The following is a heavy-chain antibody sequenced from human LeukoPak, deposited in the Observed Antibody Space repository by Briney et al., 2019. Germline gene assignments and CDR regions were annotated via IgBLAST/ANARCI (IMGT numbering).Heavy chain of an antibody. J-gene: IGHJ4*02. CDR1: GGTFSSYA. CDR2: IIPIFGTA. CDR3: ARDERLWVGQDIVVVPAAI. D-gene: IGHD2-2*01. Sequence: GASVKVSCKASGGTFSSYAISWVRQAPGQGLEWMGGIIPIFGTANYAQKFQGRVTITADESTSTAYMELSRLRSDDTAVYYCARDERLWVGQDIVVVPAAIWGQGTLVTVSS. V-gene: IGHV1-69*13.